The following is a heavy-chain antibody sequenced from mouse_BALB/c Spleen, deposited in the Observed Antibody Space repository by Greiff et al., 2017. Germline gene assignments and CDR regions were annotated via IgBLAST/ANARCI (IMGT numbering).Heavy chain of an antibody. CDR3: ARASNWDWFAY. J-gene: IGHJ3*01. V-gene: IGHV2-9*02. D-gene: IGHD4-1*01. CDR1: GFSLTSYG. Sequence: VQVVESGPGLVAPSQSLSITCTVSGFSLTSYGVHWVRQPPGKGLEWLGVIWAGGSTNYNSALMSRLSISKDNSKSQVFLKMNSLQTDDTAMYYCARASNWDWFAYWGQGTLVTVSA. CDR2: IWAGGST.